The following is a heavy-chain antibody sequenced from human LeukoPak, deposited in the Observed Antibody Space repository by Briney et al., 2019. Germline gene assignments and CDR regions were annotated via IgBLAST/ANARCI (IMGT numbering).Heavy chain of an antibody. CDR1: GYSFTSYW. V-gene: IGHV5-10-1*01. D-gene: IGHD3-9*01. J-gene: IGHJ6*04. CDR3: ATTDILTGYYYYYYGMDV. CDR2: IDPSDSYT. Sequence: GESLKISCKGSGYSFTSYWIRWVRQMPGKGLEWMGRIDPSDSYTNYSPSFQGHVTISADKSISTAYLQWSSLKASDTAMYYCATTDILTGYYYYYYGMDVWGKGTTVTVSS.